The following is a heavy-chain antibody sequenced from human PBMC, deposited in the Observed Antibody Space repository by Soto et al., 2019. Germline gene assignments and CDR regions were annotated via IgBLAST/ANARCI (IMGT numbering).Heavy chain of an antibody. CDR1: GFSFSSYS. J-gene: IGHJ4*02. V-gene: IGHV3-23*01. CDR3: ATMNGYFEH. CDR2: ITATGDRT. Sequence: GGSLRLSCADSGFSFSSYSMSWVRQTPGKGLEWVAAITATGDRTYYADSATGRFTISRDNSKKTHYLQMTSLRAEDTAMYYCATMNGYFEHWGQGTPVTVSS. D-gene: IGHD3-22*01.